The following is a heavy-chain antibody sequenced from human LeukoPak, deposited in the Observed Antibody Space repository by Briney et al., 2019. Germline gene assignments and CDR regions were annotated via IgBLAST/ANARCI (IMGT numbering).Heavy chain of an antibody. J-gene: IGHJ4*02. V-gene: IGHV1-2*02. Sequence: EWMGWINPNSGGTNYAQKFQGRVTMTRDTSISTAYMELSRLRSDDTAVYYCARASGSVDYWGQGTLVTVSS. CDR3: ARASGSVDY. CDR2: INPNSGGT. D-gene: IGHD1-26*01.